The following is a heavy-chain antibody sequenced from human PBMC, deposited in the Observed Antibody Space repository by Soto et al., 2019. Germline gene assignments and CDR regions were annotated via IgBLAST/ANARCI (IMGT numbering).Heavy chain of an antibody. D-gene: IGHD1-1*01. CDR3: VRSGTAPMLRKNWFDP. CDR1: GGSISSRGYY. V-gene: IGHV4-39*01. J-gene: IGHJ5*02. Sequence: SETLSLTCTVSGGSISSRGYYWGWIRQPPGKGLEWIGSIYYSGSTYYNLSLKSRVTISADTSKNQFSLNLSTVTAADTAVYYCVRSGTAPMLRKNWFDPWGQGTLVTVS. CDR2: IYYSGST.